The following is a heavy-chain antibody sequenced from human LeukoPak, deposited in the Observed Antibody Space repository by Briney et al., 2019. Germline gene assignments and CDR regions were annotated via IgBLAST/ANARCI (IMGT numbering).Heavy chain of an antibody. CDR1: VGTFISYA. Sequence: GASVTVSFKSSVGTFISYAISWVRQAPGQGLAWMGRIIPIFGTANYAQKFQGRVTITADKSTSTAYMELSSLRSEDTAVYYCAIIAVAGPFDYWGQGTLVTVSS. CDR2: IIPIFGTA. J-gene: IGHJ4*02. CDR3: AIIAVAGPFDY. D-gene: IGHD6-19*01. V-gene: IGHV1-69*06.